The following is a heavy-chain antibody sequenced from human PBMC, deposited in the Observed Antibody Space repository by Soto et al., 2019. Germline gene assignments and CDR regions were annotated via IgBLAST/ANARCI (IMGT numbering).Heavy chain of an antibody. CDR1: GGSISFYN. CDR2: VYHSGRT. CDR3: AKGDSTTHGDSFDI. D-gene: IGHD6-13*01. V-gene: IGHV4-59*01. Sequence: LSLTSSVSGGSISFYNWNWIRQSPEKGLECIGYVYHSGRTNCNPSLKSRVTISVDTSKNQFSLQLSAVTAADTAVYYCAKGDSTTHGDSFDIWGQGTMVTVSS. J-gene: IGHJ3*02.